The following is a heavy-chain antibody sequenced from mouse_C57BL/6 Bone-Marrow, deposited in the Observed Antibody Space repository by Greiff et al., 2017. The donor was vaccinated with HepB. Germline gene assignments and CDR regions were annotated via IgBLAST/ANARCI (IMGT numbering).Heavy chain of an antibody. V-gene: IGHV1-50*01. CDR2: IDPSDSYT. J-gene: IGHJ2*01. Sequence: QVQLQQPGAELVKPGASVKLSCKASGYTFTSYWMQWVKQRPGQGLEWFGEIDPSDSYTNYNQKFKGKATLTVDTSSSTAYMQLSSLTSEDSAVYYCAKGVFLDYWGQGTTLTVSS. CDR1: GYTFTSYW. CDR3: AKGVFLDY.